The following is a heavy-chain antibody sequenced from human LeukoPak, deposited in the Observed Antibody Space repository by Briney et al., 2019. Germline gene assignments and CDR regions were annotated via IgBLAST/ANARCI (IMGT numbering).Heavy chain of an antibody. D-gene: IGHD5-18*01. CDR2: INPNSGGT. V-gene: IGHV1-2*04. CDR3: ARSTAMVTIGDY. CDR1: GYTFTGYY. J-gene: IGHJ4*02. Sequence: GASVKVSCKASGYTFTGYYMHWVRQAPGQGLEWMGWINPNSGGTNYAQKFQGWVTMTRDTSISTAYMELSRLRSDDTAVYYCARSTAMVTIGDYWGQGTLVTVSS.